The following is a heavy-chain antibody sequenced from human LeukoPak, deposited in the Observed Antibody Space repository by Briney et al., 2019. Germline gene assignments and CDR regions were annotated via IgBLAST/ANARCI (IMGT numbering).Heavy chain of an antibody. V-gene: IGHV3-49*04. CDR3: TRLHMVGRTYFDY. Sequence: GGXXRLSCTCSGFSFGDXXXXXVRQAPGXXXXXXXXXXTAPYGXXTEYAASXXXXFXIXRDDSKSIAYLQMDSLETEDTAVYHCTRLHMVGRTYFDYWGQGTLVTVSS. J-gene: IGHJ4*02. CDR2: XXTAPYGXXT. CDR1: GFSFGDXX. D-gene: IGHD2-15*01.